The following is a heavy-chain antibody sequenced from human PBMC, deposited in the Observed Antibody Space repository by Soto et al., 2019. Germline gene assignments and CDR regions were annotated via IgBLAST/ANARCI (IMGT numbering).Heavy chain of an antibody. CDR2: INAGNGNT. J-gene: IGHJ4*02. CDR3: ARVDCSGGSCYSGY. Sequence: QVQLVQSGAEVKKPGASVKVSCKASGYTFTSYAMHWVRQAPGQRLEWMGWINAGNGNTKYSQKFQGRVTITRDTSASKAYMELSSMRSEDTAVYYCARVDCSGGSCYSGYWGQGTLVTVSS. V-gene: IGHV1-3*01. D-gene: IGHD2-15*01. CDR1: GYTFTSYA.